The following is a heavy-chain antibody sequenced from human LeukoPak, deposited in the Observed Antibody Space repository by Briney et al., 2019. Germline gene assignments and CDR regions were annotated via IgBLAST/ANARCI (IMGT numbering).Heavy chain of an antibody. Sequence: ASVKVSCKASGYTFTSYGISWVRQAPGQGLEWMGWISAYNGNTSYAQKLQGRVTMTTDTSTSTAYMELRSLRSDDTAVYYCARSAPYCGGDCFDYWGQGTLVTVSS. CDR3: ARSAPYCGGDCFDY. D-gene: IGHD2-21*01. CDR2: ISAYNGNT. J-gene: IGHJ4*02. CDR1: GYTFTSYG. V-gene: IGHV1-18*01.